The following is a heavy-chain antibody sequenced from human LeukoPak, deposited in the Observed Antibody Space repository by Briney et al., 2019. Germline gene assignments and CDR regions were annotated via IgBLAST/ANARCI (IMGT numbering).Heavy chain of an antibody. J-gene: IGHJ4*02. D-gene: IGHD3-22*01. CDR2: IYHSGST. CDR1: GYSISSGYY. Sequence: SETLSLTCTVSGYSISSGYYWGWIRQPPGKGLEWIGSIYHSGSTYYNPSLKSRVTISVDTSKNQFSLKLSSVTAADTAVYYCARTHSKWLWYYFDYWGQGTLVTVSS. CDR3: ARTHSKWLWYYFDY. V-gene: IGHV4-38-2*02.